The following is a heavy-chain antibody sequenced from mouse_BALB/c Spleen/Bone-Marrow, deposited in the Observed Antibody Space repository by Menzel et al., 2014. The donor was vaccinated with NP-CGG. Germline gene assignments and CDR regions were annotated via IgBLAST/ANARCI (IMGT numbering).Heavy chain of an antibody. CDR1: GYTFTSYW. CDR2: IYPSDSYT. J-gene: IGHJ2*01. D-gene: IGHD1-1*01. CDR3: TRSYGSSYEYYFDY. V-gene: IGHV1-69*02. Sequence: QVQLQQSGAELVRPGASVKLSCKASGYTFTSYWINWVRQRPGQGLEWIGNIYPSDSYTNYNQKFKDKATLTVDKSSGTAYMQLSSQTYEHSAVYYCTRSYGSSYEYYFDYWGQGTTLTVSS.